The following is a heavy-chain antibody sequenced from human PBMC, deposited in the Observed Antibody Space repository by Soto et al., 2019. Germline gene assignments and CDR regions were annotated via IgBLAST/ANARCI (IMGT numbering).Heavy chain of an antibody. CDR2: ISSSSSYI. Sequence: PGGSLRLSCAASGFTFSSYSMNWVRQAPGKGLEWVSSISSSSSYIYYADSVKGRFTISRDNAKNSLYLQMNSLRAEDTAVYYCARDEGQRGYSYGTQGLFDYWGQGTLVTVSS. CDR1: GFTFSSYS. V-gene: IGHV3-21*01. CDR3: ARDEGQRGYSYGTQGLFDY. J-gene: IGHJ4*02. D-gene: IGHD5-18*01.